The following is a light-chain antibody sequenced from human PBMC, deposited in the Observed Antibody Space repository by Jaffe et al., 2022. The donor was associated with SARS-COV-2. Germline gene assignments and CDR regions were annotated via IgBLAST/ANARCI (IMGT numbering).Light chain of an antibody. CDR2: GAS. CDR1: QGISNY. CDR3: QQVNDYPIT. Sequence: DIQLTQSPSFLSASVGDRVTITCRASQGISNYLAWYQQKPGKAPNLLIYGASTLQSGVPSRFSGSRSGTEFTLTITSLQPEDFATYYCQQVNDYPITFGQGTRLEI. J-gene: IGKJ5*01. V-gene: IGKV1-9*01.